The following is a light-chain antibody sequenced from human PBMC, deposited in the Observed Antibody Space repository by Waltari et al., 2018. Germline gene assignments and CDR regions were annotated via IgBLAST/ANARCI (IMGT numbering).Light chain of an antibody. CDR3: QQYGSSPQA. CDR1: QSVSSNF. V-gene: IGKV3-20*01. J-gene: IGKJ1*01. CDR2: GAS. Sequence: EVVMTQSPATLSVSPGERASLSCRASQSVSSNFLAWYQQKPGQAPRLLIFGASNRATGIPDRFSGSGSETDFTLTVSRLEPEDFAVYYCQQYGSSPQAFGQGTKVEI.